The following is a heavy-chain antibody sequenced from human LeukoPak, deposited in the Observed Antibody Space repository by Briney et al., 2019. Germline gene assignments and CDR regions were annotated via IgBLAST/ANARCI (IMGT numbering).Heavy chain of an antibody. J-gene: IGHJ4*02. CDR3: ARVVWGHYLKDY. D-gene: IGHD2-8*01. CDR2: ISTSSTTI. CDR1: GFTFSSYS. Sequence: GGSLRLSCAASGFTFSSYSMNWVRQAPGKGLEWVAYISTSSTTIYYADSVKGRFTISRDNANNSLYLQMNSLRGEDTAVYYCARVVWGHYLKDYWGQGTLVTVSS. V-gene: IGHV3-48*01.